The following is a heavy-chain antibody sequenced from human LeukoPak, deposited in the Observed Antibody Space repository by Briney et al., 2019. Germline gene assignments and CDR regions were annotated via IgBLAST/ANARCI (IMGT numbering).Heavy chain of an antibody. CDR1: GGSFSGYY. CDR3: ARRYYDFWSGYYSAIFDY. J-gene: IGHJ4*02. D-gene: IGHD3-3*01. Sequence: SETLSLTCAVYGGSFSGYYWSWIRQPPGKGLEWIGEINHSGSTNYDPSLKSRVTISVDTSKNQFSLKLSSVTAADTAVYYCARRYYDFWSGYYSAIFDYWGQGTLVTVSS. CDR2: INHSGST. V-gene: IGHV4-34*01.